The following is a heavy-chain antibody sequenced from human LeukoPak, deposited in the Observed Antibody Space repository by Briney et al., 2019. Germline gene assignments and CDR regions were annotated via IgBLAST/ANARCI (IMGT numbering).Heavy chain of an antibody. V-gene: IGHV3-74*01. Sequence: PGGSLRLSCAASGFTFSSYWMHWVRQAPGKGLAWVSRINSDGSSTSYADSVKGRFTISRDNAKNTLYLQMNSLRAEDTAVYYCARVKYYDFWSGYYSDDPYYFDYWGQGTLVTVSS. CDR2: INSDGSST. CDR3: ARVKYYDFWSGYYSDDPYYFDY. D-gene: IGHD3-3*01. CDR1: GFTFSSYW. J-gene: IGHJ4*02.